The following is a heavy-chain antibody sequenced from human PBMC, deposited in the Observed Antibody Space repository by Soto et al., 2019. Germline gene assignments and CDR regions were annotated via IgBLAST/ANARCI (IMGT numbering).Heavy chain of an antibody. Sequence: PGGSLRLSCATSGFTFSSFDMDWVRQAPGKGLEWVSSIHRASTYIYYADSVRGRFTISRDNAKRSLYLQMNSLTVEDTAVYYCARRAVTTYHFFDYWGQGALVTVSS. D-gene: IGHD4-17*01. CDR2: IHRASTYI. V-gene: IGHV3-21*01. CDR1: GFTFSSFD. J-gene: IGHJ4*02. CDR3: ARRAVTTYHFFDY.